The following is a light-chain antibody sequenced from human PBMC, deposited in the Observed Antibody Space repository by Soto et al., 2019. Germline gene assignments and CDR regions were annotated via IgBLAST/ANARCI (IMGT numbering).Light chain of an antibody. CDR2: GAS. CDR1: QSVTDNY. V-gene: IGKV3D-7*01. CDR3: QQYHNLWT. Sequence: EIVLTQSPATLSLSPGERATLSCRASQSVTDNYLAWYQQKPGQAPRLVISGASSRTSDIPDRFSASGSGTDFTLTITSLQSEDFALYYCQQYHNLWTFGQGTEVEMK. J-gene: IGKJ1*01.